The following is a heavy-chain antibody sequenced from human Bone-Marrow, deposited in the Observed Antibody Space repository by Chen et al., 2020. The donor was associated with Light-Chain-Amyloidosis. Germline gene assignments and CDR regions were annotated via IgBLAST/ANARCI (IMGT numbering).Heavy chain of an antibody. Sequence: EVQLVESGGGLVQPGGSLRLSCAASGFTFSSYSMNWVRQAPGKGLEWVSYISSSSTIYYADSVKGRFTISRDKAKNSLYLQMNSLRAEDTAVYYCAGSWRELLVSPYFYMDVWGKGTTVTVSS. J-gene: IGHJ6*03. CDR3: AGSWRELLVSPYFYMDV. CDR1: GFTFSSYS. D-gene: IGHD1-26*01. V-gene: IGHV3-48*01. CDR2: ISSSSTI.